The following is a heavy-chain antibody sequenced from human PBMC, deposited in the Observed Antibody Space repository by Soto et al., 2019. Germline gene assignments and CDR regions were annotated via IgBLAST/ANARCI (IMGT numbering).Heavy chain of an antibody. CDR3: ARDPTFYVRTRYYGMDV. V-gene: IGHV4-59*12. CDR2: IYYSGST. J-gene: IGHJ6*02. D-gene: IGHD3-10*02. Sequence: SETLSLTCTVSGGSISSYYLSWIRQPPGKGLEWIGYIYYSGSTYYNPSLKSRVTISVDTSKNQFSLKLSSVTAADTAVYYCARDPTFYVRTRYYGMDVWGQGTTVTVSS. CDR1: GGSISSYY.